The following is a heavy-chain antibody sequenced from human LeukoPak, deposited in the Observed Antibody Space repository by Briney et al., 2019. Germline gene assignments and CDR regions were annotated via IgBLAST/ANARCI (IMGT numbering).Heavy chain of an antibody. CDR2: ISSSSSYI. D-gene: IGHD5-18*01. V-gene: IGHV3-21*01. CDR3: ARAVDTANFDY. CDR1: GFTFSSYG. Sequence: GGSLRLSCAASGFTFSSYGMHWVRQAPVKGLEWVSSISSSSSYIYYADSVKGRFTISRDNAKNSLYLQMNSLRAEDTAVYYCARAVDTANFDYWGQGTLVTVSS. J-gene: IGHJ4*02.